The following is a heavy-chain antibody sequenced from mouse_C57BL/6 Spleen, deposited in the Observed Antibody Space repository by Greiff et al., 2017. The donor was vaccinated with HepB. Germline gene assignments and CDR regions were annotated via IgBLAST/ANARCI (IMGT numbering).Heavy chain of an antibody. J-gene: IGHJ1*03. CDR2: FHPYNDDT. D-gene: IGHD2-3*01. CDR3: ARGCGVYVGYYDWYFCV. Sequence: QVQLQQPGAELVKPGASVKMSCKASGYTFTTYPIEWMKQNHGKSLEWIGNFHPYNDDTKYNEKFKGKATLTVEKSSSTVYLELSRLTSDDSAVYYCARGCGVYVGYYDWYFCVWGTGTTGTVAS. V-gene: IGHV1-47*01. CDR1: GYTFTTYP.